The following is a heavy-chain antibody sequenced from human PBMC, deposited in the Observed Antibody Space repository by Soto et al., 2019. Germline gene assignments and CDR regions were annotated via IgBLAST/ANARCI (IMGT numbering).Heavy chain of an antibody. J-gene: IGHJ6*02. CDR1: GFTFSSYG. Sequence: QVQLVESGGGVVQPGRSLRLSCAASGFTFSSYGMHWVRQAPGKGLEWVAVISYDGSNKYYADSVKGRFTISRDNSKSTLYLQMNSLRAEDTAVYYCAKDIYCISTSCYGGWDYYYGMDVWGQGTTVTVSS. V-gene: IGHV3-30*18. CDR2: ISYDGSNK. CDR3: AKDIYCISTSCYGGWDYYYGMDV. D-gene: IGHD2-2*01.